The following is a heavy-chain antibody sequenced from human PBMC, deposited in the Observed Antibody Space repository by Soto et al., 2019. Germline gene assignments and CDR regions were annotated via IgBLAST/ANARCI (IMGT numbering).Heavy chain of an antibody. D-gene: IGHD3-10*01. J-gene: IGHJ4*02. CDR2: INSDGSST. Sequence: GGSLRLSCAASGFTFSSYWMHWVRQAPGKGLVWVSRINSDGSSTSYADSVKGRFTISRDNAKNTLYLQMNSLRAEDTAVYYCARERSELLWFGELLYPSQPIDYWGQGTLVTVSS. CDR1: GFTFSSYW. V-gene: IGHV3-74*01. CDR3: ARERSELLWFGELLYPSQPIDY.